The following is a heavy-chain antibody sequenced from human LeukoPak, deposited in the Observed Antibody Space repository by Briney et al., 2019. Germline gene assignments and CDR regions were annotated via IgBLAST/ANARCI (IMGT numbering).Heavy chain of an antibody. Sequence: GGSLRLSCAASGFTFSSYAMHWVRQAPGKGLEWVAVISYDGSNKYYADSVEGRFTISRDNSQNTVYLQMNSLRAEDTAVYYCAKGGTSVTRYVDYWGQGTLVTVSS. CDR3: AKGGTSVTRYVDY. CDR1: GFTFSSYA. V-gene: IGHV3-30*04. CDR2: ISYDGSNK. J-gene: IGHJ4*02. D-gene: IGHD4-17*01.